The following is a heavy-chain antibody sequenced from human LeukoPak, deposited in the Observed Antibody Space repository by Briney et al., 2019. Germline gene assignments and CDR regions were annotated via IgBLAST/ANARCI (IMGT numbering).Heavy chain of an antibody. J-gene: IGHJ4*02. Sequence: ASVKVSCKASGYTFTGYYMHWVRQAPGQGLEWMGWINPNSGGTNYAQKFQGRVTMTRDTSISTAYMELNSLRAEDTAVYYCARVPGGNSDYWGQGTLVTVSS. V-gene: IGHV1-2*02. D-gene: IGHD4-23*01. CDR2: INPNSGGT. CDR3: ARVPGGNSDY. CDR1: GYTFTGYY.